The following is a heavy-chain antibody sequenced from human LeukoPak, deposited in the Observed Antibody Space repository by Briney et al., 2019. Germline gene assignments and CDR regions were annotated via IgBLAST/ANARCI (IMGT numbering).Heavy chain of an antibody. D-gene: IGHD3-9*01. CDR1: GFSFSSRG. CDR3: AKEADYDILTGYALSYFHY. Sequence: GGSLRLSCAASGFSFSSRGVHWVRQAPGKGLEWVAFISNDGTDKYYADSVKGRFTVSRDNSKSMLYLQTDSVSADDTALYYCAKEADYDILTGYALSYFHYWGEGTLVTVSS. CDR2: ISNDGTDK. J-gene: IGHJ4*02. V-gene: IGHV3-30*18.